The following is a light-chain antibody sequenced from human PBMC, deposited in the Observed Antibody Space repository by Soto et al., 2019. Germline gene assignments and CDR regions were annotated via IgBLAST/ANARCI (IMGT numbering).Light chain of an antibody. CDR3: QQRSNWPIT. CDR1: QSVSNN. V-gene: IGKV3-11*01. J-gene: IGKJ5*01. Sequence: EIVLTQSPATLSLSPGERATLSCRASQSVSNNLAWYQQQPGPAPRLLIYGASTTASGIPARFSGSGSGTDFTLTISSLEPEDFAVYYCQQRSNWPITFGQGARLEI. CDR2: GAS.